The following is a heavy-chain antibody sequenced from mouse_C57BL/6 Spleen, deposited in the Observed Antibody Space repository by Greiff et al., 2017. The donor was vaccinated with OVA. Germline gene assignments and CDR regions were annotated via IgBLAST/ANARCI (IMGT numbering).Heavy chain of an antibody. CDR3: ARDSSGHYFDY. J-gene: IGHJ2*01. CDR1: GYAFSSYW. D-gene: IGHD3-2*02. CDR2: IYPGDGDT. Sequence: VQLVESGAELVKPGASVKISCKASGYAFSSYWMNWVKQRPGKGLEWIGQIYPGDGDTNYNGKFKGKATLTADKSSSTAYMQLSSLTSEDSAVYFGARDSSGHYFDYWGQGTTLTVSS. V-gene: IGHV1-80*01.